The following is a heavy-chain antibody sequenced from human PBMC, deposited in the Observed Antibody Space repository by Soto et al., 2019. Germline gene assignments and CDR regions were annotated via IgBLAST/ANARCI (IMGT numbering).Heavy chain of an antibody. CDR1: GFPFSSYA. J-gene: IGHJ5*02. CDR2: ISGSGGST. V-gene: IGHV3-23*01. CDR3: AKFQSSIAVAGPNWFDP. D-gene: IGHD6-19*01. Sequence: GGSLRLSCAASGFPFSSYAMSWVRPAPGKGLEWVSAISGSGGSTYYADSVKGRFTISRDNSKNTLYLQMNSLRAEDTAVYYCAKFQSSIAVAGPNWFDPWGQGTLVTVSS.